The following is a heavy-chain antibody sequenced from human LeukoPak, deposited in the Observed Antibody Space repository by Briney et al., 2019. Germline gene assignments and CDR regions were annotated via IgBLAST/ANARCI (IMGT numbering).Heavy chain of an antibody. V-gene: IGHV3-33*08. D-gene: IGHD3-3*01. CDR1: GFTFSSYG. CDR2: IWYDGSNK. Sequence: SGGSLRLSCAASGFTFSSYGMHWVRQAPGKGLEWVGVIWYDGSNKYYADSVKGRFTISRDNSKNTLYLQMNSLRAEDTAVYYCERDRRETADPNLFCDYWGQGTLVTVSS. CDR3: ERDRRETADPNLFCDY. J-gene: IGHJ4*02.